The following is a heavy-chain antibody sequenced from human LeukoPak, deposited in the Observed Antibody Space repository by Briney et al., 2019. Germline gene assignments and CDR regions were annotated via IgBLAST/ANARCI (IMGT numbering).Heavy chain of an antibody. CDR1: GGSISSGGYS. CDR3: ATLSNMITFGGGSAWFDP. V-gene: IGHV4-30-2*01. D-gene: IGHD3-16*01. Sequence: SQTLSLTCAVSGGSISSGGYSWSWIRQPPGKGLEWIGYIYHSGSTYYNPSLKSRVTISVDRSKNQFSLKLSSVTAADTAVYYCATLSNMITFGGGSAWFDPWGQGTLVTVSS. CDR2: IYHSGST. J-gene: IGHJ5*02.